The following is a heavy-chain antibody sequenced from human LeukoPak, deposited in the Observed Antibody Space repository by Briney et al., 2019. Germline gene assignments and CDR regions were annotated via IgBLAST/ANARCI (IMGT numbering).Heavy chain of an antibody. CDR3: AKDSTGYSSGWGEYFQH. J-gene: IGHJ1*01. CDR1: GFTFSSYA. V-gene: IGHV3-23*01. D-gene: IGHD6-19*01. Sequence: GGSLRLSCAASGFTFSSYAMSWVRQAPGEGLEWVSAISGSGGSTYYADSVKGRFTISRDNSKNTLYLQMNSLRAEDTAVYYCAKDSTGYSSGWGEYFQHWGQGTLVTVSS. CDR2: ISGSGGST.